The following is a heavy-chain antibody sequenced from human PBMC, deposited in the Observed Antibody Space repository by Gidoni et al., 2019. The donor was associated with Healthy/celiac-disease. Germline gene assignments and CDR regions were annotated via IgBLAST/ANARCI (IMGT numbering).Heavy chain of an antibody. J-gene: IGHJ4*02. Sequence: EVQLVESGGGLVKPGGSPRLSWAAPRFPFRNAWISWVRQAPGKGLEWVGRIKSKSDGGTTDYAAPVKGRFTISRDDSKNTLYLQMNSLKTEDTAVYYCTTDPATQWLVGWGYWGQGTLVTVSS. CDR2: IKSKSDGGTT. CDR1: RFPFRNAW. CDR3: TTDPATQWLVGWGY. V-gene: IGHV3-15*01. D-gene: IGHD6-19*01.